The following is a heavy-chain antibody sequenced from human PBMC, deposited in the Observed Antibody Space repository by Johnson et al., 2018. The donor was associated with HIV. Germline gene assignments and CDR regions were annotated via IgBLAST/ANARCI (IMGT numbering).Heavy chain of an antibody. V-gene: IGHV3-33*05. D-gene: IGHD4-23*01. CDR1: GFTFSSYG. CDR2: ISYDGSNK. CDR3: ARALRWPNAFDI. Sequence: QVQLVESGGGVVQPGRSLRLSCAASGFTFSSYGMHWVRQAPGKGLEWVAVISYDGSNKYYADSVKGRFTISRDNSKNTLYLQMNSLSAGDTAVYYCARALRWPNAFDIWGQGTLVTVSS. J-gene: IGHJ3*02.